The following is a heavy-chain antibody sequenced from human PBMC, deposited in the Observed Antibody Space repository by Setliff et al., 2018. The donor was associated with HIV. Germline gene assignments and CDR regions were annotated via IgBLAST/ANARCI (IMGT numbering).Heavy chain of an antibody. Sequence: GGSLRLSCAASGFTFSSYWMHWVRQAPGKGLVWVFGMNTDGSSTRYADSVKGRFTISRDNAKNMLYLQMNSLSADDTAVYYCVRVASGYDYGWLDPWGQGTLVTVSS. J-gene: IGHJ5*02. V-gene: IGHV3-74*01. D-gene: IGHD5-12*01. CDR2: MNTDGSST. CDR1: GFTFSSYW. CDR3: VRVASGYDYGWLDP.